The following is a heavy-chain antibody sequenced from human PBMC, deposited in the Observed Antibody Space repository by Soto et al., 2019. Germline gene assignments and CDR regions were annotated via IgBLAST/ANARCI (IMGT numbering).Heavy chain of an antibody. D-gene: IGHD2-2*01. Sequence: PGGSLRLSCAASGFTFSTHWMHWIRQVPGKGLEWVSRINSDASHTYYADSVKGRFTIPRDNAKNTLHLAMNSLRAEDTAVYYLAIDGNCITTSCYGNGFDPWGGGAVVT. CDR1: GFTFSTHW. CDR2: INSDASHT. V-gene: IGHV3-74*01. CDR3: AIDGNCITTSCYGNGFDP. J-gene: IGHJ5*02.